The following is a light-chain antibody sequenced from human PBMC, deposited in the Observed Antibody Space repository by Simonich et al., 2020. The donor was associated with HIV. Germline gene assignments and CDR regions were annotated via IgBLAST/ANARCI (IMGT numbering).Light chain of an antibody. Sequence: EIVMTQSPATLSVFPGERATLSCRASQSLTNNLAWYQQKPGQAPRLLSYAASTRATGIPARFSVTGSGTEFTLTISSMQSEDFAFYYCHQYNDWPLTFGGGTKVEIK. CDR3: HQYNDWPLT. J-gene: IGKJ4*01. CDR2: AAS. CDR1: QSLTNN. V-gene: IGKV3-15*01.